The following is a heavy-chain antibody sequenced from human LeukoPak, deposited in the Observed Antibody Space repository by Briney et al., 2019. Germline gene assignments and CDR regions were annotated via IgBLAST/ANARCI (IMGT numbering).Heavy chain of an antibody. CDR1: GYRFTSYW. D-gene: IGHD1-1*01. Sequence: GGSLKISLQGSGYRFTSYWIGWVRQMPGKGLEWMGIIYPGDSDTRYSPSFQGQVTISADKSISTAYLQWSSLTASDTAMYYCARKTGTTPFDYWGQGTLVTVSS. CDR3: ARKTGTTPFDY. CDR2: IYPGDSDT. J-gene: IGHJ4*02. V-gene: IGHV5-51*01.